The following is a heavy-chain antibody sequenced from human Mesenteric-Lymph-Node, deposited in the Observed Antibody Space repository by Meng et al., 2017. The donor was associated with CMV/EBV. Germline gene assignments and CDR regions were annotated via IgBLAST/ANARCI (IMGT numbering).Heavy chain of an antibody. CDR3: ESRPCSGGTCYTWGFDY. V-gene: IGHV3-23*01. D-gene: IGHD2-15*01. CDR1: GFTFSNYA. CDR2: ISASGGST. J-gene: IGHJ4*02. Sequence: GGSLRLSCAASGFTFSNYAMGWVRQAPGNGLEWVSAISASGGSTYYADSVRGRFTISRDNSRSKLYLQMNSLRAEDTAVYYCESRPCSGGTCYTWGFDYWGQGMLVTVSS.